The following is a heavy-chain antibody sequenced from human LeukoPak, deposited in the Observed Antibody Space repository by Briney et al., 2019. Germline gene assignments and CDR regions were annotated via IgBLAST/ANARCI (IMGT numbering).Heavy chain of an antibody. D-gene: IGHD4-23*01. V-gene: IGHV4-4*09. CDR1: GGSISSYY. J-gene: IGHJ4*02. CDR2: IYTSGSI. CDR3: ASYGGKSGAFDY. Sequence: SETLSLTCTVSGGSISSYYWSWIRQPPGKGLEWIGYIYTSGSINYNPSLKSRVTISVDTSKNQFSLKLSSVTAADTAVYYCASYGGKSGAFDYWGQGTLVTVSS.